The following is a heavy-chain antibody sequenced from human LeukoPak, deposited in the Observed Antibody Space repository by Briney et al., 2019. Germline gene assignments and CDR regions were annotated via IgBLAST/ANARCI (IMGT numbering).Heavy chain of an antibody. CDR2: VYYSGST. D-gene: IGHD3-22*01. Sequence: SETLSLTCTVSGGSISSSSLYWDWIRQPPGKGLEWIGTVYYSGSTYYNPSLKSRVTISADTSKNQFSLKLSSVTAADTAVYYCARNDSSLGAGAFDIWGQGTMVTVSS. J-gene: IGHJ3*02. V-gene: IGHV4-39*01. CDR1: GGSISSSSLY. CDR3: ARNDSSLGAGAFDI.